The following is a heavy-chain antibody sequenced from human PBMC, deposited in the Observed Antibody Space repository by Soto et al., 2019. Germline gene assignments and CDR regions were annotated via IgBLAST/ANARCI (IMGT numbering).Heavy chain of an antibody. Sequence: SVNLSCKASGGTFSSYAISWVRQAPGQGLEWMGGIIPIFGTANYAQKFQGRVTITADKSTGTAYMELSSLRSEDTAVYYCAYSIRLITMLVVVMEAWFYSWGQGTLVTVSS. CDR1: GGTFSSYA. J-gene: IGHJ5*01. D-gene: IGHD3-22*01. CDR2: IIPIFGTA. CDR3: AYSIRLITMLVVVMEAWFYS. V-gene: IGHV1-69*06.